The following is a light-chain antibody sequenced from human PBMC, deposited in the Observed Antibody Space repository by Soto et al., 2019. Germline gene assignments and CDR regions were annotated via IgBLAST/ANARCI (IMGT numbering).Light chain of an antibody. CDR2: NNN. CDR3: ASWDDSLKGVV. CDR1: SSNVGRNT. V-gene: IGLV1-44*01. J-gene: IGLJ3*02. Sequence: QPVLTQPPSASGTPGQRVTISCSGSSSNVGRNTVSWYQHLPGTAPKLLINNNNQRPSGVPDRISGSNSGTSASLAISGLQSGDEAEYYCASWDDSLKGVVFGGGTKVTVL.